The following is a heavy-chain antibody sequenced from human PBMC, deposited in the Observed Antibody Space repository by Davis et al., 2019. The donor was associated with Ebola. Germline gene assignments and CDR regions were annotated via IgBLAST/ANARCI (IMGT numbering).Heavy chain of an antibody. D-gene: IGHD1-26*01. J-gene: IGHJ2*01. CDR3: VKYRGQQWERNYFDI. V-gene: IGHV3-23*01. Sequence: GESLKISCAASGLTFRNLAMSWVRQAPGKGLEWVSALSGSGANIQYADSVKGRFTISRDNSKNTLYLQMNSLRAEDTAVYYCVKYRGQQWERNYFDIWGRGTLVTVSS. CDR1: GLTFRNLA. CDR2: LSGSGANI.